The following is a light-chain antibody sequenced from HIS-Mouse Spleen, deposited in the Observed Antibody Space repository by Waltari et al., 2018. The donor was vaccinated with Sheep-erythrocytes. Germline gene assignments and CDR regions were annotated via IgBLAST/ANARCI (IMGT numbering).Light chain of an antibody. Sequence: QSALTQPRSVSGSPGQSVTISCTGTSSDVSGYNHVPWYQQHPGKAPKLMIYDVSKRPSGVPDRFSGSKSGNTASLTISGLQAEDEADYYCCSYAGSYNHVFATGTKVTVL. CDR1: SSDVSGYNH. V-gene: IGLV2-11*01. CDR2: DVS. CDR3: CSYAGSYNHV. J-gene: IGLJ1*01.